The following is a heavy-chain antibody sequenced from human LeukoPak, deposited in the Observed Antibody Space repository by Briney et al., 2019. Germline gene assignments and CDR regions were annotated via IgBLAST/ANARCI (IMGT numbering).Heavy chain of an antibody. D-gene: IGHD2-8*01. CDR2: IYPGDSAT. Sequence: GESLKISCKGSGYSFADYWIGWVRQMPGKGLEWMGIIYPGDSATRYSPSFQGQVTISADESINTAYLQWSSLKASDTAMYYCARRSNDYCDYWGQGTLVTVSS. CDR1: GYSFADYW. CDR3: ARRSNDYCDY. J-gene: IGHJ4*02. V-gene: IGHV5-51*01.